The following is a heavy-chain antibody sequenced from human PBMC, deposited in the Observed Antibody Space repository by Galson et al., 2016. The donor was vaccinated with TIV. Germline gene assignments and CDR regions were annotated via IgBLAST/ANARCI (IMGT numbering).Heavy chain of an antibody. V-gene: IGHV4-59*12. J-gene: IGHJ4*02. CDR1: GGSTSSYY. CDR3: AREGSADYDWGRAHFDY. D-gene: IGHD3-16*01. CDR2: IYHTGNT. Sequence: ETLSLTCTVSGGSTSSYYWTWIRQPPGKGLEWIGYIYHTGNTIYNPSLKSRAAISLDTSKNQFSLKLSSVTAADTALYYCAREGSADYDWGRAHFDYWGQGTLVTVSS.